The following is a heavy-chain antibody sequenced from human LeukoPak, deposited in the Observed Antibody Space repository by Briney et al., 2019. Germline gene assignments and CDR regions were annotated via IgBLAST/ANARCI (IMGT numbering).Heavy chain of an antibody. CDR2: ISYDGSNK. CDR1: GFTFSSYG. Sequence: GGSLRLSCAASGFTFSSYGMNWVRQAPGKGLEWVAVISYDGSNKYYADSVKGRFTISRDNSKNTLYLQMNSLRAEATAVFYCAKDAPPCSGGSCYSGYYFYGMDVWGKGTTVTVSS. V-gene: IGHV3-30*18. J-gene: IGHJ6*04. CDR3: AKDAPPCSGGSCYSGYYFYGMDV. D-gene: IGHD2-15*01.